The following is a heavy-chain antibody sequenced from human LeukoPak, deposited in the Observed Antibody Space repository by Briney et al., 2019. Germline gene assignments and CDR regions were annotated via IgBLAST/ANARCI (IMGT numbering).Heavy chain of an antibody. Sequence: SETLSLTCTVSGGSISSGDYYWSWIRQPPGKGLEWIGYIYYSGSTYYNPSLKSRVTISVDKSKNQFSLKLSSVTAADTAVYYCARERGYYDSSGYSFGAFDIWGQGTMVTVSS. D-gene: IGHD3-22*01. CDR2: IYYSGST. CDR1: GGSISSGDYY. J-gene: IGHJ3*02. CDR3: ARERGYYDSSGYSFGAFDI. V-gene: IGHV4-30-4*08.